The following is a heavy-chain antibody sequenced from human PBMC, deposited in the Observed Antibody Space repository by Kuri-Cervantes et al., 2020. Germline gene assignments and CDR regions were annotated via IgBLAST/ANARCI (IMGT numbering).Heavy chain of an antibody. CDR3: ARGIRMIRGPVDR. CDR1: GFTFDDYA. V-gene: IGHV3-9*01. J-gene: IGHJ5*02. D-gene: IGHD3-10*01. CDR2: ISWNSGSI. Sequence: GGSLRLSCAASGFTFDDYAMHWVRQAPGKGLEWVSGISWNSGSIGYADSVKGRFTISRDNAKDTLYLEMKSLRVEDTAVYYCARGIRMIRGPVDRWGQGTLVTVSS.